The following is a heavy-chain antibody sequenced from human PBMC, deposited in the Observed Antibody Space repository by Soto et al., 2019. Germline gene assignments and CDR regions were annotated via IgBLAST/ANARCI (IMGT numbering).Heavy chain of an antibody. CDR1: GGTFSSYT. D-gene: IGHD2-2*01. CDR3: AREYQTAPVTFNY. V-gene: IGHV1-69*04. J-gene: IGHJ4*02. CDR2: IIPILGIA. Sequence: SVNVSCKASGGTFSSYTISWVRQAPGQGLEWMGRIIPILGIANYAQKFQGRVTITADKSTSTAYMELSSLRSEDTAVYYCAREYQTAPVTFNYSGKGTLVTVSS.